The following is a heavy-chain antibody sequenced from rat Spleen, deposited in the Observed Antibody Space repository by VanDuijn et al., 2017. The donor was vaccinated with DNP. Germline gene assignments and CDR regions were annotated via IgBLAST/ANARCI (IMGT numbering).Heavy chain of an antibody. CDR2: ITSSGSNT. CDR1: GFTFNDYW. V-gene: IGHV5-31*01. J-gene: IGHJ2*01. D-gene: IGHD5-1*01. Sequence: EVQLVESGGDLVQPGKSLKLSCVASGFTFNDYWMTWIRQVPGKGLVWIATITSSGSNTFYPDSVKGRFTISRDNVKNTLHLQMNSLRPEDTATYYWARDGTVFRYFDFWGPGVMVTVSS. CDR3: ARDGTVFRYFDF.